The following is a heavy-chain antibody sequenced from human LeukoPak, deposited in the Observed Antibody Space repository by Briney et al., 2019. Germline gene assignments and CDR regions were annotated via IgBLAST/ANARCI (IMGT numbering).Heavy chain of an antibody. CDR1: GFTFNSDA. V-gene: IGHV3-23*01. J-gene: IGHJ4*02. CDR3: AKDFYDFWSGFDY. Sequence: PGGSLRLSCTASGFTFNSDAMNWVRQAPGKGQEWVATISGSGGSTYYTDSVKGRFTISRDNFKNMVFLQMNSLKAEDTAIYYCAKDFYDFWSGFDYWGQGTLVTVSS. CDR2: ISGSGGST. D-gene: IGHD3-3*01.